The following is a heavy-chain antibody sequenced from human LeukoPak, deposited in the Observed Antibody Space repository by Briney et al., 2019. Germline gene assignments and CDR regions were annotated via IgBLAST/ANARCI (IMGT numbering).Heavy chain of an antibody. D-gene: IGHD2-15*01. CDR2: ISYDGSNR. CDR1: GFTFSSYG. Sequence: PGGSLRLSCAASGFTFSSYGMHSVRQAPGKGLEWVAVISYDGSNRYYADSVKGRFTISRDNSKNTLYLQMNSLRAEYAAVYYCAKDLSVVVVALDYWGQGTLVTVSS. V-gene: IGHV3-30*18. J-gene: IGHJ4*02. CDR3: AKDLSVVVVALDY.